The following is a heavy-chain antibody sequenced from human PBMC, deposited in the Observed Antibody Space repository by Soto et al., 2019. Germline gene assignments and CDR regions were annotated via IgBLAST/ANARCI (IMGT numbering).Heavy chain of an antibody. J-gene: IGHJ4*02. V-gene: IGHV3-53*01. Sequence: EVQLVESGGGLIQPGGSLRLSCAVSGFTVSNNYMSWVRQAPGKGLEGVSVIYSGGYTAYGDSVKGRFTISRDNSKNTLFRQMNTLRANGRALFSGGPHPGGGGYWGQGTLVTVSS. D-gene: IGHD3-10*01. CDR3: GPHPGGGGY. CDR1: GFTVSNNY. CDR2: IYSGGYT.